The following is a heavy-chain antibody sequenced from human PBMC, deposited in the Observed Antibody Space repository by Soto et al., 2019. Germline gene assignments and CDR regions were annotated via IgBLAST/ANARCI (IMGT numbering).Heavy chain of an antibody. D-gene: IGHD1-26*01. Sequence: VKVSCKTSGYTFTAYHIHWVRQAPGQGLEWMGWINPNSGGANYAQKFEGRVTMTRDTSISTVYMELSRLGSDDTALYYCARDYSGHGMDVWGQGTTVTVSS. J-gene: IGHJ6*02. V-gene: IGHV1-2*02. CDR2: INPNSGGA. CDR1: GYTFTAYH. CDR3: ARDYSGHGMDV.